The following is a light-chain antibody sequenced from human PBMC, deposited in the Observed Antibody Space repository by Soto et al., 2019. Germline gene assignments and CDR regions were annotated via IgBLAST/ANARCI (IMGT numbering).Light chain of an antibody. V-gene: IGLV1-40*01. J-gene: IGLJ2*01. CDR1: SSNIGAGYD. Sequence: QSVLTQPPSVSGAPGQRVTISCTGSSSNIGAGYDVHWYQHLPGTAPKLLIYTNSNRPSGVPDRFSGSKSDASASLAITGLQAEDEADYYCQSYDSSLSGSRVFGGGTKLTVL. CDR3: QSYDSSLSGSRV. CDR2: TNS.